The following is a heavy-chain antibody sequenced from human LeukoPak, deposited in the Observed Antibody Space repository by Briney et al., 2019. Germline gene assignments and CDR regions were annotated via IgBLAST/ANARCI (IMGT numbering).Heavy chain of an antibody. V-gene: IGHV3-23*01. CDR2: ISSSGSGGNT. D-gene: IGHD1-26*01. Sequence: PGGSLRLSFAASGGTLSSYAMSWARQAPGKGLEWVAVISSSGSGGNTYSADSVKGRFTISRDSSKNTLFLHMHTLSAEDTAISYCENDRTVGASYWSFDLWGRGTLVTVSS. CDR1: GGTLSSYA. J-gene: IGHJ2*01. CDR3: ENDRTVGASYWSFDL.